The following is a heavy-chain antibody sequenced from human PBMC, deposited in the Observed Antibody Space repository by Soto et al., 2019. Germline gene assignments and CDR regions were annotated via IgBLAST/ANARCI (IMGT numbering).Heavy chain of an antibody. Sequence: GGSLRLSCAASGFTFSDYGMHWVRQAPGKGLEWVAIISYDASDKYYVDSVKGRFTISRDNSKNSLYLQMNSLRAEDTAVYYCARVDGYTYPNDYWGQGTLVTVSS. CDR2: ISYDASDK. V-gene: IGHV3-30*03. CDR3: ARVDGYTYPNDY. J-gene: IGHJ4*02. D-gene: IGHD5-12*01. CDR1: GFTFSDYG.